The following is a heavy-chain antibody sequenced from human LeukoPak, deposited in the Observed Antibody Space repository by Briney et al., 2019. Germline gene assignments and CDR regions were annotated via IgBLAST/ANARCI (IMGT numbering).Heavy chain of an antibody. V-gene: IGHV1-2*02. CDR1: GGTFSSYA. J-gene: IGHJ4*02. Sequence: ASVKVSCKASGGTFSSYAISWVRQAPGQGLEWMGWINPNSGGTNYAQKFQGRVTMTRDTSISTAYMELSRLRSDDTAVYYCARCGARKGCPDYWGQGTLVTVSS. CDR3: ARCGARKGCPDY. CDR2: INPNSGGT. D-gene: IGHD1-26*01.